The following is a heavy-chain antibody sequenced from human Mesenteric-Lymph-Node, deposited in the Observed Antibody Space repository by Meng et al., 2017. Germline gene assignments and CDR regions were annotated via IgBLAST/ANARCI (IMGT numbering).Heavy chain of an antibody. CDR3: ARVSSWYGFWFDP. J-gene: IGHJ5*02. CDR2: INHSGST. CDR1: GGSFSGYY. Sequence: QVQRQRWGAGLLKPLGTLSLTCAVYGGSFSGYYWSWIRQPPRKRLEWIGEINHSGSTNYNPSLKSRVTISVDTSTNQFSLKLSSVTAADTAVYYGARVSSWYGFWFDPWGQGTLVTVSS. D-gene: IGHD6-13*01. V-gene: IGHV4-34*01.